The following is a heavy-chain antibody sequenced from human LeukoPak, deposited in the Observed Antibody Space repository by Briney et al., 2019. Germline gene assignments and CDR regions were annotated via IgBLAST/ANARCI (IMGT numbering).Heavy chain of an antibody. CDR2: ISRSGDIT. CDR1: GAAFTKYG. V-gene: IGHV3-23*01. D-gene: IGHD5-12*01. Sequence: GGSLRLSCAASGAAFTKYGMKWVRQSAGAGLEYISGISRSGDITHYADSVKGRFTISRDNSKNTLYLQMNSLRAEDTAVYYCAKDRVRGYSGYDSFDYWGQGTLVTVSS. J-gene: IGHJ4*02. CDR3: AKDRVRGYSGYDSFDY.